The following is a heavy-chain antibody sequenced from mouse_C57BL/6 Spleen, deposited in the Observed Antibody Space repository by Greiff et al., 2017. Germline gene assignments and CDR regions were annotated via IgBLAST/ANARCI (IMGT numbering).Heavy chain of an antibody. J-gene: IGHJ4*01. CDR3: AAYSSNYGAMDY. D-gene: IGHD2-5*01. V-gene: IGHV1-82*01. CDR1: GYSFSDSR. CDR2: INPDYGDT. Sequence: VQLQQSGPELVKPGASVKISCKASGYSFSDSRMNWVKQRNGKGLEWIGRINPDYGDTNYNGKFKGKATLTADKSSSTAYMQLSSLTSEDSAVYLCAAYSSNYGAMDYWGQGTSVTVSS.